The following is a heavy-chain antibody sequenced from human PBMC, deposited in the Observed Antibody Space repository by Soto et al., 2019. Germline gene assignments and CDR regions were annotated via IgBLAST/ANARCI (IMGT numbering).Heavy chain of an antibody. D-gene: IGHD6-6*01. Sequence: QITLKESGPTLVKPTQTLTLTCTFSGFSLSTNGLDVAWIRQPPGKALEWLALLYWDDDKRYSPSLKSRLAITTGTSKNQVVHTITNMAPLDTTTYYCAHRRPYSTSPEYFFDYWGQGTLVTVSS. CDR3: AHRRPYSTSPEYFFDY. CDR1: GFSLSTNGLD. V-gene: IGHV2-5*02. J-gene: IGHJ4*02. CDR2: LYWDDDK.